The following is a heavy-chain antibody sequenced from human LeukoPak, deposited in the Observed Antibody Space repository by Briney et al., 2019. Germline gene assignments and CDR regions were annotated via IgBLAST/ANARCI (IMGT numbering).Heavy chain of an antibody. CDR1: GYTFTGYY. J-gene: IGHJ3*02. V-gene: IGHV1-2*02. CDR2: INPNSGGT. CDR3: ARLGIVGATTGAFDI. D-gene: IGHD1-26*01. Sequence: ASVKVSCMASGYTFTGYYMHWVRQAPGQGLEWMGWINPNSGGTNYAQKFQGRVTMTRDTSISTAYMELSRLRSDDTAVYYCARLGIVGATTGAFDIWGQGTMVTVSS.